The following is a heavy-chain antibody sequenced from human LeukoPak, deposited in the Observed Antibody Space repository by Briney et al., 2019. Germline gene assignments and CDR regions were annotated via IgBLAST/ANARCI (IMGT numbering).Heavy chain of an antibody. CDR1: GFAVSSNY. CDR2: IYSDGRT. J-gene: IGHJ4*02. D-gene: IGHD3-10*01. V-gene: IGHV3-53*01. Sequence: GGSLRLSCAAPGFAVSSNYMSWVRQAPGKGLEWVSVIYSDGRTYYRDSVKRRFTISRDISKNTLFLQMTSLRAEDTAVYYCAKLKGWYGEGYFDYWGQGTLVTVSS. CDR3: AKLKGWYGEGYFDY.